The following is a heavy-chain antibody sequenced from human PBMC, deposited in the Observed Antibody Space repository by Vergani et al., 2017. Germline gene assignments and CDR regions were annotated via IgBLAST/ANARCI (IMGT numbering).Heavy chain of an antibody. CDR2: ISGSGGST. CDR3: AKEVRYSYGSGARNYYYYGMDV. V-gene: IGHV3-23*01. CDR1: GFTFSSYA. J-gene: IGHJ6*02. D-gene: IGHD5-18*01. Sequence: EVQLLESGGGLVQPGGSLRLSCAASGFTFSSYAMSWVRQAPGKGLEWVSAISGSGGSTYYADSVKGRFTISRDNSKNTLYLQMNSLRAEDTAVYYCAKEVRYSYGSGARNYYYYGMDVWGQGTTVTVSS.